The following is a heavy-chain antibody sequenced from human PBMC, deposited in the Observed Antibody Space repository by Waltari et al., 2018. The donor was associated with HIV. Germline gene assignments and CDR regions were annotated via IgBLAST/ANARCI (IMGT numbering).Heavy chain of an antibody. CDR1: GGSFSTYS. CDR3: ARGPSEHNSGNFYFFY. Sequence: QVQLVQSGAEVKKPGSSVKVSCKVSGGSFSTYSINWVRQAPGQGLEWVGGVIPLFGSPNYAQKFQGRVTMTADKATSTAYMELRSLRSEDTAVYYCARGPSEHNSGNFYFFYWGQGTLVIVSS. CDR2: VIPLFGSP. J-gene: IGHJ4*01. V-gene: IGHV1-69*06. D-gene: IGHD3-10*01.